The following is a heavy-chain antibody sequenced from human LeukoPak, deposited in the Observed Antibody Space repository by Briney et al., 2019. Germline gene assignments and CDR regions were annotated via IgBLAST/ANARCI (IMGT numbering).Heavy chain of an antibody. Sequence: GGSLRLSCAASGFSFDDYGMGWVRQAPGKGLEWVSGINWRGTTTRYADSVKGRFTISRDNAKNSLYLQMNSLRAEDTALYYCTRGQHDVDYWGQGTLVTVSS. CDR1: GFSFDDYG. J-gene: IGHJ4*02. D-gene: IGHD1-1*01. CDR3: TRGQHDVDY. CDR2: INWRGTTT. V-gene: IGHV3-20*04.